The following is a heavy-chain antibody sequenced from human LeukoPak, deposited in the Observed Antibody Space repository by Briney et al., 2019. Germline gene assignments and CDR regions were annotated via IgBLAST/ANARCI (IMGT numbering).Heavy chain of an antibody. J-gene: IGHJ3*02. Sequence: GASVKVSCKASGYTFTGYYMHWVRQAPGQGPEWMGWINPNSGGTNYAQKFQGRVTMTRDTSISTAYMELSRLRSDDTAVYYCARDPNYGGNPEDAFDIWGQGTMVTVSS. CDR2: INPNSGGT. CDR3: ARDPNYGGNPEDAFDI. CDR1: GYTFTGYY. D-gene: IGHD4-23*01. V-gene: IGHV1-2*02.